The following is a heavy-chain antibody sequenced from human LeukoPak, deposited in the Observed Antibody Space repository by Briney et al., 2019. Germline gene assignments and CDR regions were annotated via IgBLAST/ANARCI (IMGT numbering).Heavy chain of an antibody. D-gene: IGHD6-13*01. Sequence: ASVKVSCKVSGYTFTDYYMHWVQQAPGKGLEWMGLVDPEDGETIYAEKFQGRVTITADTSTDTAYMELSSLRSEDTAVYYCATVHSSSWCFAIDYWGQGTLVTVSS. V-gene: IGHV1-69-2*01. CDR3: ATVHSSSWCFAIDY. CDR1: GYTFTDYY. CDR2: VDPEDGET. J-gene: IGHJ4*02.